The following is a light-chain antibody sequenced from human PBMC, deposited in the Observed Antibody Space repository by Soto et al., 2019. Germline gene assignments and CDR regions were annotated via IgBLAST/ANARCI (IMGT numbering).Light chain of an antibody. CDR2: AAS. CDR1: QSISSY. CDR3: QQSYSTHIT. J-gene: IGKJ5*01. Sequence: DIQMTQSPSSLSASVGARVPITCRASQSISSYLNWYQQKPGKAPKLLIYAASSLQSGVPSRFSGSGSGTDFTLTISSLQPEDFATYYCQQSYSTHITFGQGTRLEIK. V-gene: IGKV1-39*01.